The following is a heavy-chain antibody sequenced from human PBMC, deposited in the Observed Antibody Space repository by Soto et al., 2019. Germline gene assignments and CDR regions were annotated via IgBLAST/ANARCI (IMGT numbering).Heavy chain of an antibody. CDR2: INHSGST. J-gene: IGHJ3*02. CDR3: ARSRRLQQQLVQKAFDI. CDR1: GGSFSGYY. D-gene: IGHD6-13*01. V-gene: IGHV4-34*01. Sequence: PSETLSLTCAVYGGSFSGYYWSRIRQPPGKGLEWIGEINHSGSTNYNPSLKSRVTISVDTSKNQFSLKLSSVTAADTAVYYCARSRRLQQQLVQKAFDIWGQGTMVTVSS.